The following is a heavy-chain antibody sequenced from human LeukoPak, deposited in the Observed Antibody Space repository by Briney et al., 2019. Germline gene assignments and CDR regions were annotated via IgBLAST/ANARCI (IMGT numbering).Heavy chain of an antibody. CDR1: GYTFTSYD. Sequence: ASVKVSCKASGYTFTSYDINWVRQATGQGLEWMGWMNHNSGNTGYAQKFQGRVTMTRNTSISTAYMELSSLRSEDTAVYYCARAGLYYDILTGYRRNFDYWGQGTLVTVSS. CDR2: MNHNSGNT. J-gene: IGHJ4*02. D-gene: IGHD3-9*01. V-gene: IGHV1-8*01. CDR3: ARAGLYYDILTGYRRNFDY.